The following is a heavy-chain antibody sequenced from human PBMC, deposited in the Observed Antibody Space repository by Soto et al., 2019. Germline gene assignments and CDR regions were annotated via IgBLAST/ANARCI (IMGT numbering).Heavy chain of an antibody. V-gene: IGHV3-30*18. J-gene: IGHJ4*02. D-gene: IGHD3-22*01. Sequence: QVQLVESGGGVVQPGRSLRLSCAASGFTFSSYGMHWVRQAPGKGLEWVAVISYDGSNKYYADSVKGRFTISRDNSKNTLYLQMNSLRAEDTAVYYCAKDSFASYYYDSSGYYPIDYWGQGTLVTVSS. CDR1: GFTFSSYG. CDR3: AKDSFASYYYDSSGYYPIDY. CDR2: ISYDGSNK.